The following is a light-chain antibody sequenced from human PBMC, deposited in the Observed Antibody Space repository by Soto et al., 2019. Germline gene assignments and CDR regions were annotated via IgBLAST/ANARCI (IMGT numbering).Light chain of an antibody. J-gene: IGKJ4*01. Sequence: EIVLTQSPATLSLSPGERATLSCRASQSVSSYLAWYQQEADLAPRLLIYETSNRAIGIPARFSGSGSGTDFTLTISSLEPEDFAIYYCQQRSDWPLTFGGGTKVEIK. CDR3: QQRSDWPLT. CDR1: QSVSSY. CDR2: ETS. V-gene: IGKV3-11*01.